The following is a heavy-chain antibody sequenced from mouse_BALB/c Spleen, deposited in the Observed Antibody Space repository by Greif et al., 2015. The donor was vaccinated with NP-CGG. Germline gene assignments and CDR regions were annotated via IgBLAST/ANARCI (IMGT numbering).Heavy chain of an antibody. CDR3: ARYYGSGYYAMDY. J-gene: IGHJ4*01. CDR2: INPYNGGT. CDR1: GYSFTGYT. Sequence: VQLQQSGPELVKPGASMKISCKASGYSFTGYTMNWVKQSHGKNLEWIGLINPYNGGTSYNQKFKGKATLTVDKSSSTAYLELLSLTSEDSAVYYCARYYGSGYYAMDYWGQGTSVTVSS. V-gene: IGHV1-18*01. D-gene: IGHD1-1*01.